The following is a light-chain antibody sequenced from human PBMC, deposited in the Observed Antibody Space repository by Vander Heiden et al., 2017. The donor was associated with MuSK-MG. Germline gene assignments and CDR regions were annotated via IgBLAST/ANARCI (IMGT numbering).Light chain of an antibody. CDR3: QCCDTRHVV. CDR2: EHN. CDR1: SGSIASNY. Sequence: SMLTPPHSASASPGKTVTISCTRSSGSIASNYVQWHQQPPGSLPAYVICEHNQRPSGVPDRFSGSIDSTSNSASLAVSGQKTEDEADYYCQCCDTRHVVFGGGTKLTVL. V-gene: IGLV6-57*01. J-gene: IGLJ2*01.